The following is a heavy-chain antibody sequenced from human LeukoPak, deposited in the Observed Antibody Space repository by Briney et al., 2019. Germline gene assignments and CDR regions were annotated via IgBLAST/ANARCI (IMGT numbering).Heavy chain of an antibody. CDR3: ARGGDSSSWTSSYYYMDV. CDR2: IYYSGST. V-gene: IGHV4-39*07. J-gene: IGHJ6*03. Sequence: SETLSLTCTVSGGSISSSNFYWGWLRQPPGRGLEWIGSIYYSGSTYYNPSLKSRVTISVDTSKHQFSLKLSSVTAADTAVYYCARGGDSSSWTSSYYYMDVWGKGTTDTISS. CDR1: GGSISSSNFY. D-gene: IGHD6-13*01.